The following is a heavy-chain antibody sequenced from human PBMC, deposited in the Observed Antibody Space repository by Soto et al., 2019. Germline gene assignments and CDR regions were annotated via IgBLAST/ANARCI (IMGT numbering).Heavy chain of an antibody. D-gene: IGHD3-10*01. CDR3: AKDNRADRGAFDY. CDR1: GFTFDDFA. Sequence: EVQLVESGGGLVQPGRSLRLSCAASGFTFDDFAMHWVRQAPGKGLEWVSGISWNSAMIGYADSVKGRFTISRDNAKNPLYLQMNSLRPEDTALYFCAKDNRADRGAFDYWGQGTLVSVFS. J-gene: IGHJ4*02. CDR2: ISWNSAMI. V-gene: IGHV3-9*01.